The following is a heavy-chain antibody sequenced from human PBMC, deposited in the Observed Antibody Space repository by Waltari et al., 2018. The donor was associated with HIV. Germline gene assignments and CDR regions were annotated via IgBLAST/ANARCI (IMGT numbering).Heavy chain of an antibody. J-gene: IGHJ5*02. CDR3: ARLGASSGWYWFDP. CDR1: GGSISSSNYY. CDR2: SYYSGST. V-gene: IGHV4-39*01. D-gene: IGHD6-19*01. Sequence: QLQLQESGPGLVKPSKTLSLTCTVSGGSISSSNYYWGWIRQPPGKGLAWIGSSYYSGSTYYNPSLKSRVTRSVDTSKNQFSLKLISVAAADTAVYYCARLGASSGWYWFDPWGQGTLVTVSS.